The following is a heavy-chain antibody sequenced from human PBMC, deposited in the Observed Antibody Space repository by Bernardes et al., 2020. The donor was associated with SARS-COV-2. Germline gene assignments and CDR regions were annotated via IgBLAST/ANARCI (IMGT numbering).Heavy chain of an antibody. D-gene: IGHD3-3*01. CDR1: GFTFSSYG. J-gene: IGHJ6*02. V-gene: IGHV3-30*18. CDR3: EKSYDLEWDYYYYGMDV. CDR2: ISYDGSNK. Sequence: GSLILSCAASGFTFSSYGMHWVRRAPGKGLEWVAVISYDGSNKYYADSVKGRFTISRDNSKNTLYLQMNSLRAEDTAVYYCEKSYDLEWDYYYYGMDVWGQGTTVTVSS.